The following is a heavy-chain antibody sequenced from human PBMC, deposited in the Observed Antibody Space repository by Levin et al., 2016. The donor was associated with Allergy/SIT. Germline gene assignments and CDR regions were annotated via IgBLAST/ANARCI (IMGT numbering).Heavy chain of an antibody. D-gene: IGHD2-15*01. CDR2: IKQDASDK. CDR1: GFIFRNYG. CDR3: RAATRAFEI. V-gene: IGHV3-7*01. J-gene: IGHJ3*02. Sequence: GESLKISCGASGFIFRNYGMNWVRQAPGKGLEWVANIKQDASDKHYVDSVKGRFTISRDDARNSLSLQMDSLRVDDTAVYYCRAATRAFEIWGQGTMVTVSS.